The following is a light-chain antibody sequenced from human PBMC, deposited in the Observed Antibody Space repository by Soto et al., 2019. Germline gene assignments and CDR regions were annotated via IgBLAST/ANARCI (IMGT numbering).Light chain of an antibody. CDR2: DAS. V-gene: IGKV1-5*01. Sequence: DIQMTQSPSTLSAFVGDRVTITCRASQSIGSWLAWYQQKPWKAPQLLIYDASSLESGVPSRFSGSGSGTEFTLTISSLQPDDFATYYCQEYSSYSPWTFGQGNKVEIK. CDR3: QEYSSYSPWT. CDR1: QSIGSW. J-gene: IGKJ1*01.